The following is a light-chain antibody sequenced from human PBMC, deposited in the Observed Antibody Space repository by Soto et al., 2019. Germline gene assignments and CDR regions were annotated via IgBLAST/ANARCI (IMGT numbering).Light chain of an antibody. CDR3: CSYAGINTFFV. Sequence: QSVLTQPASVSGSPGQSITISCTGTSSDIGSYNRVSLYRQYAGKAPKLMIYEDTKRPSGGSNRFSGSKSGNTASLTLSGLQAEDEADYFCCSYAGINTFFVFGTGTKVTVL. CDR2: EDT. CDR1: SSDIGSYNR. J-gene: IGLJ1*01. V-gene: IGLV2-23*01.